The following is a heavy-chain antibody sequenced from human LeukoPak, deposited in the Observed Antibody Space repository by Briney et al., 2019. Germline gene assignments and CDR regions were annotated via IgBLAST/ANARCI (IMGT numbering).Heavy chain of an antibody. CDR1: GFKFDDYG. V-gene: IGHV3-20*04. CDR2: ISWNGGNT. J-gene: IGHJ4*02. D-gene: IGHD2-8*01. CDR3: AREGIYCVNGVCYLDY. Sequence: RTGGSLRLSCAASGFKFDDYGKSWVRQAPGKGLEWVSGISWNGGNTGYADSVKGRFTISRDNAKNSLFLQVNSLRADDTAFYYCAREGIYCVNGVCYLDYWGQGTLVTVSS.